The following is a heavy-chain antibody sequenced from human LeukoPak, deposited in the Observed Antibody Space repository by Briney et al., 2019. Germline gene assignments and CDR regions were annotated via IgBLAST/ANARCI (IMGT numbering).Heavy chain of an antibody. Sequence: GGSLRLSCAASGFTFGDTWMNWVRQVPGQGLEWVANIKQDGSEKFYVASVKGRFTISRDNGKSSLYLQMNSLRAEDTALYYCASSYDMGWLIGYWGQGTLVTVSS. J-gene: IGHJ4*02. V-gene: IGHV3-7*03. CDR3: ASSYDMGWLIGY. CDR1: GFTFGDTW. D-gene: IGHD3/OR15-3a*01. CDR2: IKQDGSEK.